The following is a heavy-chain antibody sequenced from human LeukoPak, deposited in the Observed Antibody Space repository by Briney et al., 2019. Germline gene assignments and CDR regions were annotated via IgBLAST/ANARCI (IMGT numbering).Heavy chain of an antibody. D-gene: IGHD6-13*01. J-gene: IGHJ6*03. V-gene: IGHV3-30*01. CDR3: ARDRSGSSWYNYYYYYYMDV. CDR2: ISYDGSNK. Sequence: PGGSLRLSCAASGFTFSSYAMHWVRQAPGKGLEWVAVISYDGSNKYYADSVKGRFTISRDNSKNTLYLQMNSLRAEDTAVYYCARDRSGSSWYNYYYYYYMDVWGKGTTVIVSS. CDR1: GFTFSSYA.